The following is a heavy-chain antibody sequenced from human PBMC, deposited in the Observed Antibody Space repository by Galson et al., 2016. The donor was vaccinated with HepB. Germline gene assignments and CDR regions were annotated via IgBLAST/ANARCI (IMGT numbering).Heavy chain of an antibody. J-gene: IGHJ4*02. CDR3: AREGTY. V-gene: IGHV4-61*01. Sequence: ETLSLTCTVAGGTVTSGSNYWTWIRQPPGKGLEWIGYIHSSGSTNYNPSLKSRVTISVDTSKNQFSLRLSSVTAADTAMYYCAREGTYWGQGTLVTVSS. CDR2: IHSSGST. CDR1: GGTVTSGSNY.